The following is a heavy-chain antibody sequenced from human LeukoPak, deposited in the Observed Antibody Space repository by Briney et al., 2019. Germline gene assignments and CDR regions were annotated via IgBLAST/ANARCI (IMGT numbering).Heavy chain of an antibody. J-gene: IGHJ5*02. CDR1: GGSISSSSYY. CDR3: ARDVRDYDILTGYFFSREQTDWFDP. D-gene: IGHD3-9*01. CDR2: IYYSGST. Sequence: PSETLSLTCTVSGGSISSSSYYWGWIRQPPGKGLEWIGSIYYSGSTYYNPSLKSRVTISVDTSKNQFSLKLSSVTAADTAVYYCARDVRDYDILTGYFFSREQTDWFDPWGQGTLVTVSS. V-gene: IGHV4-39*07.